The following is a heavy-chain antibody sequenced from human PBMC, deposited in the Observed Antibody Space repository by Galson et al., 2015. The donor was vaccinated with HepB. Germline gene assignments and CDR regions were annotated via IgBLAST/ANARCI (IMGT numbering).Heavy chain of an antibody. V-gene: IGHV1-69*13. J-gene: IGHJ2*01. CDR3: ARRTYYYDSSGYYTDWYFDL. Sequence: SVKVSCKASGGTFSSYAISWVRQAPGQGLEWMGGIIPIFGTANYAQKFQGRVTITADESTSTAYMELSSLRSEDTAVYYCARRTYYYDSSGYYTDWYFDLWGRGTLVTVPS. CDR1: GGTFSSYA. CDR2: IIPIFGTA. D-gene: IGHD3-22*01.